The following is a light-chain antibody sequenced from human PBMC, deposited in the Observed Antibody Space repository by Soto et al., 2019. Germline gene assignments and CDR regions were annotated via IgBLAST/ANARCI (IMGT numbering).Light chain of an antibody. CDR2: EVT. Sequence: QSALTQPASVSGSPGQSIAISCTGTSSDVGGYDYVSWYQQQPYKAPKLMIYEVTKRPSGVSNRFSGSKSGNTASLTISGLQAEYEADCYRSSHTSGSTRVFGTGTKVTVL. CDR1: SSDVGGYDY. V-gene: IGLV2-14*01. CDR3: SSHTSGSTRV. J-gene: IGLJ1*01.